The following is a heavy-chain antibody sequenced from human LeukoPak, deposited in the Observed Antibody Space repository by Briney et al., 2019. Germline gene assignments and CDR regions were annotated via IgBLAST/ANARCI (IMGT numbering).Heavy chain of an antibody. CDR2: FGTRSTSV. D-gene: IGHD2-2*02. CDR3: AKYLGVVVVPAAILLGAYGMDV. J-gene: IGHJ6*02. V-gene: IGHV3-21*04. CDR1: GFTFSGYS. Sequence: NTGGSLRLSCTASGFTFSGYSMNWIRQAPGEGLEWVSSFGTRSTSVYHAGSVKGRFIISRDNSKNTLYLQMNSLRAEDTAVYYCAKYLGVVVVPAAILLGAYGMDVWGQGTTVTVSS.